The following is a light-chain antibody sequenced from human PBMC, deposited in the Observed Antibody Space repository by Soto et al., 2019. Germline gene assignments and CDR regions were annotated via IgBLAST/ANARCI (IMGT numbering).Light chain of an antibody. Sequence: QSVLTQPASVSGSPGQSITMSCTGTSSDVGSYDFVSWYQQHPGKAPKLLIYEVSNRPSGVSARFSGSKSDNTASLTIPGLQAADEADYFCSSYSSSTVRYVFGSGTKVTVL. V-gene: IGLV2-14*01. CDR1: SSDVGSYDF. J-gene: IGLJ1*01. CDR3: SSYSSSTVRYV. CDR2: EVS.